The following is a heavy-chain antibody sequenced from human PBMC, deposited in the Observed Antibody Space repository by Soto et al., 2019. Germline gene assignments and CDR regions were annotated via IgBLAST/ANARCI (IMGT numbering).Heavy chain of an antibody. V-gene: IGHV3-30-3*01. CDR2: ISYDGSNK. CDR1: GFTFSSYA. Sequence: GGSLRLSCAASGFTFSSYAMHWVRQAPGKGLEWMAVISYDGSNKYYADSVKGRFTISRDNSKNTLYLQMNSLRAEDTAVYYCARVRVPIAVAGHDAFDIWGQGTMVTVSS. CDR3: ARVRVPIAVAGHDAFDI. J-gene: IGHJ3*02. D-gene: IGHD6-19*01.